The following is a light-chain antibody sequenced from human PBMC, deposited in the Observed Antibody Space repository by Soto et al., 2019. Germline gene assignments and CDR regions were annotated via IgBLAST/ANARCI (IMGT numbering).Light chain of an antibody. Sequence: QSLLTQPRSVSGSPGQSVAISCTGTSSDVGGYNYVSWFQQHPGQAPKVMIYDVDKRPSGVPDRFSGSKSGNTASLTISGLQAEDEADYYCCSYAGSPYVFGGGTKLTVL. CDR2: DVD. CDR3: CSYAGSPYV. V-gene: IGLV2-11*01. J-gene: IGLJ1*01. CDR1: SSDVGGYNY.